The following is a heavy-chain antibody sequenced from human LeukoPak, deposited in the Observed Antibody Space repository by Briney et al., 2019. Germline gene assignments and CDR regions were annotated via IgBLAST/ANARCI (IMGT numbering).Heavy chain of an antibody. CDR1: GGSITSGYHY. V-gene: IGHV4-61*02. CDR3: ARDLTGAFDY. Sequence: PSQTLSLTCSVSGGSITSGYHYWSWIRQSPEKGLEWIGRMYRTGTTNYNPSLKSRVTMSRDTSKNQFSLNLSSVTAADTAVYYCARDLTGAFDYWGQGTLVTVSS. CDR2: MYRTGTT. D-gene: IGHD3-9*01. J-gene: IGHJ4*02.